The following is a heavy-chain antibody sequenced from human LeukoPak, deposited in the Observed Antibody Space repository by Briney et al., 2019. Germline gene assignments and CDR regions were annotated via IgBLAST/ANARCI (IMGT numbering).Heavy chain of an antibody. CDR3: ARRAQFGIDY. Sequence: GGSLRLSCAASGFTFSSYNMNWVRQAPGKGLEWVSSISSGSSYIYYSDSVQGRFTISRGNAKNSLYLQTNSLRSEDTAVYYCARRAQFGIDYWGQGTLVTVSS. CDR2: ISSGSSYI. J-gene: IGHJ4*02. CDR1: GFTFSSYN. V-gene: IGHV3-21*01. D-gene: IGHD3-10*01.